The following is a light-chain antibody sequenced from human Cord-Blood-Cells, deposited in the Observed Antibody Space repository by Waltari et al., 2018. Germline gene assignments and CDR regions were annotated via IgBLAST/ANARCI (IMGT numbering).Light chain of an antibody. CDR3: SSYTSSSTYV. Sequence: QSALTQPASVSGSPGQSITISCTGTSSDVGGYNYVSWYQQHPGKAPKLMMYAVSKRPSGVSNRFSGSKSGNTASLTISGLQAEDEADYYCSSYTSSSTYVFGTGTKVTVL. V-gene: IGLV2-14*01. CDR1: SSDVGGYNY. CDR2: AVS. J-gene: IGLJ1*01.